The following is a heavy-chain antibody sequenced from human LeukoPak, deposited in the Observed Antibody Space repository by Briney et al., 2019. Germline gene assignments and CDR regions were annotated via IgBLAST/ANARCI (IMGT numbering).Heavy chain of an antibody. V-gene: IGHV3-30*02. Sequence: PGGSLRLSCAASGFTFSSYGMSWVRQAPGKGLEWVAFIRYDGSNKYYADSVKGRFTISRDNSKNTLYLQMNSLRAEDTAVYYCAKDHFSPVLYSSGWYDFDYWGQGTLVTVSS. CDR1: GFTFSSYG. J-gene: IGHJ4*02. CDR3: AKDHFSPVLYSSGWYDFDY. D-gene: IGHD6-19*01. CDR2: IRYDGSNK.